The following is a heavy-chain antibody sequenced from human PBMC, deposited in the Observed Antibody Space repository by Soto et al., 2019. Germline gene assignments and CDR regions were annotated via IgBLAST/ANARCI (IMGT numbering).Heavy chain of an antibody. D-gene: IGHD1-1*01. Sequence: SENLSLTCAVSGDSISSGGFSWSWIRQPPGKGLEWIGYIYHSGTSFYNPSLKSRVTISVDGSKNQFSLKLSSVTAADTAVYYCARRYGRAFDYWGQGTLVTVSS. CDR3: ARRYGRAFDY. CDR1: GDSISSGGFS. CDR2: IYHSGTS. V-gene: IGHV4-30-2*01. J-gene: IGHJ4*02.